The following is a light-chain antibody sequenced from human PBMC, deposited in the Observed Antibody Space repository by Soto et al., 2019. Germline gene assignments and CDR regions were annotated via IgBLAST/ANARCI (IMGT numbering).Light chain of an antibody. CDR2: RNN. CDR3: AAWDDSLSVV. V-gene: IGLV1-47*01. J-gene: IGLJ2*01. CDR1: SSNIGSFY. Sequence: QSVLTQPTSASGTPGQRVTISCSGSSSNIGSFYVYWYQQLPGTAPKLLIYRNNQRPSGVPDRFSGSKSGTSASLAISGLRSEDEADYYCAAWDDSLSVVFGGGTKVTVL.